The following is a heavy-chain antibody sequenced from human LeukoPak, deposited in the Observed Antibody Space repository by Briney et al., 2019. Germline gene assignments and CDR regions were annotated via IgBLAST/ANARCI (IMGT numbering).Heavy chain of an antibody. CDR1: GFIFNNFG. CDR2: ISNDGGGT. Sequence: GGSLRLSCAASGFIFNNFGLIWVRQAPGKGLEWVSAISNDGGGTQYADFVEGRFTISRDNSKNTLFLQMSSLRAEDTALYYCAKGSSGYFADLWGQGTLVTVSS. CDR3: AKGSSGYFADL. D-gene: IGHD3-22*01. V-gene: IGHV3-23*01. J-gene: IGHJ5*02.